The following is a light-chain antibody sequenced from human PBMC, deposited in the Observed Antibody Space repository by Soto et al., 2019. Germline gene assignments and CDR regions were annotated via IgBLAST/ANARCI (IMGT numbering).Light chain of an antibody. J-gene: IGKJ3*01. CDR2: DAS. V-gene: IGKV1-5*02. Sequence: DIQITQSPSTLSASVGDRVTIIFRASQSISTWLAWYQQKPGEVPKLLIYDASSLESGVPSRFSGSGSGTEFTLTISSMKPDDFATYYCQQYKSYFNFGPGTKVDIK. CDR1: QSISTW. CDR3: QQYKSYFN.